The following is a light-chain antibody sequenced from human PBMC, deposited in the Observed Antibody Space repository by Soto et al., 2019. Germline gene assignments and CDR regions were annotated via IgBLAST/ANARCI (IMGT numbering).Light chain of an antibody. CDR2: WAS. V-gene: IGKV4-1*01. J-gene: IGKJ2*01. CDR3: QQYYSVPYT. Sequence: DIVMTQSPDSLAVSLGERATVNCKSGQSVLYSSNNNNYLAWYQQKPGQPPRLLIYWASTRESGVPDRFSGSGSGTDFTLTIDSLQAEDVAVYYCQQYYSVPYTFGQGTKLDIK. CDR1: QSVLYSSNNNNY.